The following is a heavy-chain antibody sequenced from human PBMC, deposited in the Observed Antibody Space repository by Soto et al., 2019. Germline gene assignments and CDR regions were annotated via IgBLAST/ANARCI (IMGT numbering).Heavy chain of an antibody. CDR3: ARDLDAFDT. Sequence: EVQLVQSGGGLVQPGGSLRLSCAGYGVTVTSNYMNWVRQAPGKGLEWVSVIYSGENAYYADSVAGRFTISRDKSKNTLYLQINSMRVADTAVYYCARDLDAFDTWGQGTKVSVSS. CDR1: GVTVTSNY. J-gene: IGHJ3*02. V-gene: IGHV3-53*01. CDR2: IYSGENA.